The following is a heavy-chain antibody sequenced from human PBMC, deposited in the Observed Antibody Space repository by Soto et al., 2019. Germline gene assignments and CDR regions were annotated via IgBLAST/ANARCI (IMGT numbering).Heavy chain of an antibody. CDR2: FYDLDGT. J-gene: IGHJ3*01. CDR1: GLTVSGKKY. Sequence: DVQLVESGGGLIQPGGSLRLSCAVSGLTVSGKKYVAWVRQAPGKGLEWVSGFYDLDGTYYADSLKGRFTTSGDSSRTIVYVQMNDLRPEDSGVYYCVTWHLQEHAYDVWGEGTTVTVSS. CDR3: VTWHLQEHAYDV. V-gene: IGHV3-53*01. D-gene: IGHD4-4*01.